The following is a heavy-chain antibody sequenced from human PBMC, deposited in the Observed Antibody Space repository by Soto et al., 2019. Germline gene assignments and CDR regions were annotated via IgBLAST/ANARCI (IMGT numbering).Heavy chain of an antibody. Sequence: GGSLRLSCVASGFTFSTYAMNWVRLAPGKGLEWISFISRGGTTTHYADSVKGRFSISRDNAKNSLYLDMGSLRDEDTAVYCCVRDPDGITDFDYWGQGTLVTVSS. D-gene: IGHD1-7*01. CDR2: ISRGGTTT. CDR1: GFTFSTYA. V-gene: IGHV3-48*02. CDR3: VRDPDGITDFDY. J-gene: IGHJ4*02.